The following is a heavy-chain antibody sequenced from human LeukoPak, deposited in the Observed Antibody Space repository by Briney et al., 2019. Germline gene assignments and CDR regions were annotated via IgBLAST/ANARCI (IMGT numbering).Heavy chain of an antibody. CDR3: ARDVGYCSGGSCYSSDNWFDP. CDR1: GYTFTGYY. V-gene: IGHV1-2*02. CDR2: INPNSGGT. Sequence: ASVKVSCKASGYTFTGYYMHWVRQAPGQGLEWMGWINPNSGGTNYAQKFQGRVTMTRDTSISTAYMELSRLRSDDTAVYYCARDVGYCSGGSCYSSDNWFDPWGQGTLVTVSS. D-gene: IGHD2-15*01. J-gene: IGHJ5*02.